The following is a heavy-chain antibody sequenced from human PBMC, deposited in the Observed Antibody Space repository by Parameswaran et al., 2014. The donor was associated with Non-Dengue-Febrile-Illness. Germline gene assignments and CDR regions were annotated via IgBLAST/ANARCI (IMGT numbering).Heavy chain of an antibody. D-gene: IGHD4-17*01. CDR3: ARHMGDYNTKDY. CDR2: IYYSGST. Sequence: WIRQPPGKGLEWIGSIYYSGSTYYNPSLKSRVTISVDTSKNQFSLKLSSVTAADTAAYYCARHMGDYNTKDYWGQGTLVTVSS. V-gene: IGHV4-39*01. J-gene: IGHJ4*02.